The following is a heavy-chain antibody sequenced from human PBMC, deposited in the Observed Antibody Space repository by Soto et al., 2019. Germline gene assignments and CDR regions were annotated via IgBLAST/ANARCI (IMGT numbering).Heavy chain of an antibody. D-gene: IGHD6-13*01. CDR3: ARDLGIAATAPNY. V-gene: IGHV3-48*03. Sequence: EVQLVESGGGLVQPGGSLRLSCAASGFTFSSYEMNWVRQAPGKGLEWVSYISSSGSTIYYADSVKGRFTISRDNAKNSLYLKMNSLRAEDTAVYYCARDLGIAATAPNYWGQGTLVTVSS. CDR1: GFTFSSYE. J-gene: IGHJ4*02. CDR2: ISSSGSTI.